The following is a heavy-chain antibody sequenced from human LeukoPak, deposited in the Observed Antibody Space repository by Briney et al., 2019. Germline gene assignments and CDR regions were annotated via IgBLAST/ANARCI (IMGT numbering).Heavy chain of an antibody. D-gene: IGHD4-17*01. J-gene: IGHJ4*02. CDR3: ARGPTTVTRAFDY. CDR2: IHYSGST. Sequence: PSETLSLTCTVSGGSISSYYWSWIRQPPGKGLEWIGYIHYSGSTHYNPSLKSRVTISVDTSKNQVSLKLSSVTAADTAVYYCARGPTTVTRAFDYWGQGTLVTVSS. CDR1: GGSISSYY. V-gene: IGHV4-59*12.